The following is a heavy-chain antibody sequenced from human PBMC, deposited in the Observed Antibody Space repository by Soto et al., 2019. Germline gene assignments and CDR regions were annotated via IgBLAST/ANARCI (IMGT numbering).Heavy chain of an antibody. CDR2: IKQDGSEK. J-gene: IGHJ3*02. CDR1: GFTFSSYW. D-gene: IGHD3-3*01. V-gene: IGHV3-7*01. CDR3: ARGTSFGVVIPMDAFDI. Sequence: EVQLVESGGGLVQPGGSLRLSCAASGFTFSSYWMSWVRQAPGKGLEWVANIKQDGSEKYYVDSVKGRFTISRDNAKNSLYLQMNRLRAEDTAVYYCARGTSFGVVIPMDAFDIWGQGTMVTVSS.